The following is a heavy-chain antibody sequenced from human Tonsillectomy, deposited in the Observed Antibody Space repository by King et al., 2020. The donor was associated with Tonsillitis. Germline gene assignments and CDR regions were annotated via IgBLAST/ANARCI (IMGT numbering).Heavy chain of an antibody. CDR1: GFRISDYY. CDR2: ISSSSSYT. D-gene: IGHD6-19*01. J-gene: IGHJ4*02. CDR3: ARYSSGWYTELFDY. V-gene: IGHV3-11*06. Sequence: QLVQSGGGLVKPGGSLRLSCAASGFRISDYYMSWIRQAPGKGLEWVSFISSSSSYTNYADSVKGRFTISRDNAKNSLYLQMNSLRAEDTAVYYSARYSSGWYTELFDYWGQGTLVTVSS.